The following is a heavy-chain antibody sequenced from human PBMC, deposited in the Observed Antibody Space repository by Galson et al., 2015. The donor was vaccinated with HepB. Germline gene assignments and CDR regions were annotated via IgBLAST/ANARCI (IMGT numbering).Heavy chain of an antibody. J-gene: IGHJ3*02. CDR3: ARGRSTGRGAVDM. D-gene: IGHD3-10*01. Sequence: VRQAPGKGLEWVSYISSSSSTIYYADSVKGRFTISRDNAKNSLYLQMNSLRAEDTSVYYCARGRSTGRGAVDMWGQGTMVTVSS. CDR2: ISSSSSTI. V-gene: IGHV3-48*01.